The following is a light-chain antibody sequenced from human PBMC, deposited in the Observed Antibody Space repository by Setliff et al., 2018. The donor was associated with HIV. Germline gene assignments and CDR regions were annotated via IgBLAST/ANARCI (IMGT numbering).Light chain of an antibody. CDR1: SSDIGRYNS. CDR2: DVN. CDR3: NSFASNSAYTPYV. J-gene: IGLJ1*01. V-gene: IGLV2-14*01. Sequence: ASVSGSPGQSITIPCTGTSSDIGRYNSVSWYQQKPGKAPKLLIFDVNNRPSGVSTRFSASKSGNTASLTISGLQPEDEADYYCNSFASNSAYTPYVFGTGTKVTVL.